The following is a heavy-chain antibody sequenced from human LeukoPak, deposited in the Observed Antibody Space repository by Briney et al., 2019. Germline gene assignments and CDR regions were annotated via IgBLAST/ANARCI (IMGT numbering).Heavy chain of an antibody. D-gene: IGHD1-26*01. CDR2: ISYDGSNK. CDR1: GFTFSSYG. CDR3: ATSIVGAIALDY. Sequence: SGGSLRLSCAASGFTFSSYGMHWVRQAPGKGLEWVAVISYDGSNKYYADSVKGRFTISRDNSKNTLYLQMNSLRAEDTAVYYCATSIVGAIALDYWGQGTLVTVSS. V-gene: IGHV3-30*03. J-gene: IGHJ4*02.